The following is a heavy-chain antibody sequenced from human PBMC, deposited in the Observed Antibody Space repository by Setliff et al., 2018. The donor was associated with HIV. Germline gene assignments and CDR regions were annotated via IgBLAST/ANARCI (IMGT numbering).Heavy chain of an antibody. J-gene: IGHJ4*02. V-gene: IGHV4-38-2*02. CDR2: IYHSVNT. CDR3: ASIWFGESKPLDS. CDR1: GYSISSDYY. Sequence: SETLSLTCTVSGYSISSDYYWGWIRQSPGKGLEWIGNIYHSVNTYYNPSLKSRVTISADATKNQFSLKLTSVTAADTAGYYCASIWFGESKPLDSWGQGMLVTVSS. D-gene: IGHD3-10*01.